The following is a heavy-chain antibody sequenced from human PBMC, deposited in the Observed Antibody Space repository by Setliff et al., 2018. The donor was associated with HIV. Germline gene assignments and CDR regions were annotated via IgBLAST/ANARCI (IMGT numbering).Heavy chain of an antibody. J-gene: IGHJ4*02. D-gene: IGHD3-22*01. CDR2: INSDGSST. CDR1: GFIFNDYW. Sequence: GGSLRLSCAASGFIFNDYWMHWVRQAPGKGLLWVSHINSDGSSTTYADSVKGRFTISRDNAKNTLYLQMNSLRAEDTAVYYCARVRAYYYDSRGYPDYWGQGTLVTVSS. CDR3: ARVRAYYYDSRGYPDY. V-gene: IGHV3-74*03.